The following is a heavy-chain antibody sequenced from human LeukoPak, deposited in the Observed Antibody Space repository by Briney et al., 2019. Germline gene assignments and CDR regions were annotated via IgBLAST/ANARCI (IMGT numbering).Heavy chain of an antibody. V-gene: IGHV4-30-2*02. D-gene: IGHD1-26*01. CDR2: IYHSGST. Sequence: PSETLSLTCAVSGGSISSGGYSWSWIRQPPGEGLEWIGYIYHSGSTYYNPSLKSRVTISVDTSKNQFSLKLSSVTAADTAVYYCVRGLVGANTGHAFDIWGQGTMVTVSS. CDR1: GGSISSGGYS. J-gene: IGHJ3*02. CDR3: VRGLVGANTGHAFDI.